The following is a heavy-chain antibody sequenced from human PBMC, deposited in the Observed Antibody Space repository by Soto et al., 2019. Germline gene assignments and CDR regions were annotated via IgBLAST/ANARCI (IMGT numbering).Heavy chain of an antibody. Sequence: SETLSLTCTVSGGSISSSSYYWGWIRQHPGKGLEWIGSIYYSGSTYYNPSLKRRVTVAVDTSKNQFALKRSSVTAADTAVYYCARLYYDILAGYPNWFDPWGQGTLVTVSS. D-gene: IGHD3-9*01. J-gene: IGHJ5*02. CDR3: ARLYYDILAGYPNWFDP. CDR1: GGSISSSSYY. V-gene: IGHV4-39*01. CDR2: IYYSGST.